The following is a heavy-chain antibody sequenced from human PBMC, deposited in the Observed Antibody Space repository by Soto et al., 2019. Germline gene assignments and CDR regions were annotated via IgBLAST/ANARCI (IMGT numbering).Heavy chain of an antibody. D-gene: IGHD5-18*01. Sequence: SVEVSCKASGVTFNSYTISWVQQAPGQGLEWMGRIIPILGIANYAQKFQGRVTITADKSTSTAYMELSSLRSEDTAVYYCARTTAMAPGDFDYWGQGTLVTVSS. J-gene: IGHJ4*02. V-gene: IGHV1-69*02. CDR1: GVTFNSYT. CDR2: IIPILGIA. CDR3: ARTTAMAPGDFDY.